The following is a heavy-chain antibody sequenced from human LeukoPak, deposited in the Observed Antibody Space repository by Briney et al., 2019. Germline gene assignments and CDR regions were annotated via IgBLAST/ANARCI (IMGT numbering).Heavy chain of an antibody. CDR1: GFTFSSYA. V-gene: IGHV3-23*01. CDR2: ISGSGGGT. D-gene: IGHD3-22*01. CDR3: AKATGYYDSSADAFDI. J-gene: IGHJ3*02. Sequence: GGSLRLSCAASGFTFSSYAMSWVRQAPGKGLEWVSAISGSGGGTYYADSVKGRFTISRDNSKNTLYLQMNSLRAEDTAVYYCAKATGYYDSSADAFDIWGQGTMVTVSS.